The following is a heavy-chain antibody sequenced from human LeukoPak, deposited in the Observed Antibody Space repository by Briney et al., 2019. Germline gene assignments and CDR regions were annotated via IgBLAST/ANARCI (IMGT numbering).Heavy chain of an antibody. CDR2: ISGSGGST. V-gene: IGHV3-23*01. Sequence: GGSLRLSCAASGFTFSSYAMSWVRQAPGKGLEWVSAISGSGGSTYYADSVKGRFTISRDNSKNTLYLQMNSLRAEGTAVYYCAKDGSAWPRYFDCWGQGTLVTVSS. D-gene: IGHD6-19*01. CDR3: AKDGSAWPRYFDC. J-gene: IGHJ4*02. CDR1: GFTFSSYA.